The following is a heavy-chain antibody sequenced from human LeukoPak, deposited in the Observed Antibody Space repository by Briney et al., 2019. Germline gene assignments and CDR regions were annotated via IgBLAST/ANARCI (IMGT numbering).Heavy chain of an antibody. V-gene: IGHV3-30*18. D-gene: IGHD6-6*01. CDR1: GFTFSSYG. CDR2: ISYDGSNK. CDR3: AKSRLIIEYSTRSLFDY. J-gene: IGHJ4*02. Sequence: GGSLRLSCAASGFTFSSYGMHWVRQAPGKGLEWVAVISYDGSNKYYADSVKGRFTISRDNSKNTLYLQMNSLRAEDTAVYYCAKSRLIIEYSTRSLFDYWGQGTLVTVSS.